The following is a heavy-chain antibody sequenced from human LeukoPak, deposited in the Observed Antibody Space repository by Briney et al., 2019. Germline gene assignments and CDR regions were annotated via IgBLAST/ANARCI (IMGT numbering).Heavy chain of an antibody. CDR2: IYYSGST. V-gene: IGHV4-39*07. J-gene: IGHJ4*02. D-gene: IGHD5-24*01. Sequence: SETLSLTCTVSGGSISNNNYYWGWIRQPPGKGLEWIGSIYYSGSTYYNPSLKSRVTISVDTSKNQFSLKLSSVTAADTAVYYCARASGNGRWLQPPVFDYWGQGTLVTVSS. CDR3: ARASGNGRWLQPPVFDY. CDR1: GGSISNNNYY.